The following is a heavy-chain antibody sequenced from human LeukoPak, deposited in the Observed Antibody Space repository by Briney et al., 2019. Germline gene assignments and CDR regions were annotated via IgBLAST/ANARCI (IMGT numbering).Heavy chain of an antibody. V-gene: IGHV3-21*06. CDR2: TTSKNEI. D-gene: IGHD2-15*01. CDR3: VKARLTLGGSDC. J-gene: IGHJ4*02. CDR1: GFTFTSHD. Sequence: PGGSLRLSCAASGFTFTSHDMHWVRHAPGKGLEWVSSTTSKNEIHIADSVRGRFTISRDNAKNFLYLQMNSLRVEDTAIYYCVKARLTLGGSDCWGQGTQVTVSS.